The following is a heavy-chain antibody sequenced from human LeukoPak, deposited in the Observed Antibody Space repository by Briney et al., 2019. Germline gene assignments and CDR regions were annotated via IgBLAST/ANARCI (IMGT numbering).Heavy chain of an antibody. V-gene: IGHV3-23*01. CDR2: ISGSGT. J-gene: IGHJ3*02. CDR1: GFTFRSYA. Sequence: GGSLRLSCATSGFTFRSYAMIWVRQAPERGLQWVSGISGSGTYYADFAKGRFTISRDNSKNTLYLQMNSLRAEDTATYYCARDPNGDYIGAFDMWGQGTMVPVS. D-gene: IGHD4-17*01. CDR3: ARDPNGDYIGAFDM.